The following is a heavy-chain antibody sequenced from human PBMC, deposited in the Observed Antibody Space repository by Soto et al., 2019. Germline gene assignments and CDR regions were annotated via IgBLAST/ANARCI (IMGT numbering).Heavy chain of an antibody. J-gene: IGHJ4*02. D-gene: IGHD3-22*01. CDR2: INHSGGT. CDR3: ARVGYYDSSGFFAPFDF. V-gene: IGHV4-34*01. Sequence: SETLSLTCGVYGGSFSAYYWSWIRQPPGQGLEWLGEINHSGGTNYNPSLKSRVTISIDTSKSQFSLRLKSVTAADTAVYYCARVGYYDSSGFFAPFDFWAQGTLVTVSS. CDR1: GGSFSAYY.